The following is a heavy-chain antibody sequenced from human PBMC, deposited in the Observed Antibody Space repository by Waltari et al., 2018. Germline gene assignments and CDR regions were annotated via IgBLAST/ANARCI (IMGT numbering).Heavy chain of an antibody. J-gene: IGHJ6*03. D-gene: IGHD4-4*01. CDR1: GYTFTGYY. V-gene: IGHV1-2*02. Sequence: QVQLVQSGAEVKKPGASVKVSCKASGYTFTGYYMHWVRKAPGQGLEWMGWINPNSGGTNYAQKFQGRVTMTRDTSISTAYMELSRLRSDDTAVYYCARDRQYYYYYYYMDVWGKGTTVTVSS. CDR2: INPNSGGT. CDR3: ARDRQYYYYYYYMDV.